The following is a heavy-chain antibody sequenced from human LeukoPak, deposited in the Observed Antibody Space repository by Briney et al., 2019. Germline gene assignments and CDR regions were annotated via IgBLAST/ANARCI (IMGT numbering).Heavy chain of an antibody. CDR1: GFTFSSYG. Sequence: PGGSLRLSCAASGFTFSSYGMHWVRQAPGKGLEWVAVISYDGSNKYYADSVKGRFTISRDNSKNTLYLQMNSLRAEDTAVYYCASPYCSSTSCYPSYYYYGMDVWGQGTTVTVSS. V-gene: IGHV3-30*03. CDR3: ASPYCSSTSCYPSYYYYGMDV. D-gene: IGHD2-2*01. J-gene: IGHJ6*02. CDR2: ISYDGSNK.